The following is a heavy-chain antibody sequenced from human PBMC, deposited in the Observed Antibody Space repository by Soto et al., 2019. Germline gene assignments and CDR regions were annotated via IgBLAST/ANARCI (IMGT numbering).Heavy chain of an antibody. CDR1: GYPFASYG. CDR2: ISAYKGNT. CDR3: ATNNNTIYGVVRWDCYSGRDG. Sequence: ASVTLFCKASGYPFASYGRSWARQAPGQGQEWIVWISAYKGNTNYPQKLQGRVTVTTDTSTSTAYMELRSLRSDATAVYYCATNNNTIYGVVRWDCYSGRDGWGQGTTVTVS. J-gene: IGHJ6*02. V-gene: IGHV1-18*01. D-gene: IGHD3-3*01.